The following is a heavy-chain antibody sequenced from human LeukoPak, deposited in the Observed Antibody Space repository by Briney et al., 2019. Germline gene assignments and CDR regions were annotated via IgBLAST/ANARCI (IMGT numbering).Heavy chain of an antibody. CDR2: IYYSGST. CDR3: ARVREQQLVYWFDP. D-gene: IGHD6-13*01. V-gene: IGHV4-59*01. J-gene: IGHJ5*02. Sequence: PSETLSLTCTVSGGSISSYYWSWIRQPPGKGLEWIGYIYYSGSTNYNPSLKSRVTISVDTSKNQFSLKLSSVTAADTAVYYCARVREQQLVYWFDPWGQGTLVTVSS. CDR1: GGSISSYY.